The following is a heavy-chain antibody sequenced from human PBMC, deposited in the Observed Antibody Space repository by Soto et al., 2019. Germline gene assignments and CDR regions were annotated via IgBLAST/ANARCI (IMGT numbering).Heavy chain of an antibody. CDR1: GGSISSYY. CDR3: YGSGGN. D-gene: IGHD1-26*01. J-gene: IGHJ4*02. V-gene: IGHV4-59*07. Sequence: PSDALSLTCTVSGGSISSYYWSWIRQPPGKGLEWIGHIYDSGTANYNPSLKSRVTISVDTSKNQFSLNLSSVTAADMAMYDCYGSGGNWGQGRLVTVSS. CDR2: IYDSGTA.